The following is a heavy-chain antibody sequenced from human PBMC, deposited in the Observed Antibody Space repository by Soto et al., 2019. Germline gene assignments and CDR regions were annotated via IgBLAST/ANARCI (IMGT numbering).Heavy chain of an antibody. CDR3: ARQWELLPGYGMDV. D-gene: IGHD1-26*01. CDR1: GGSISSGDYY. CDR2: IYYSGST. Sequence: SETLSLTCTVSGGSISSGDYYWSWIRQPPGKGLEWIGYIYYSGSTYYNPSLKSRVTISVDTSKNQFSLKLSSVTAADTAVYYCARQWELLPGYGMDVGGQGTTVTVSS. J-gene: IGHJ6*02. V-gene: IGHV4-30-4*01.